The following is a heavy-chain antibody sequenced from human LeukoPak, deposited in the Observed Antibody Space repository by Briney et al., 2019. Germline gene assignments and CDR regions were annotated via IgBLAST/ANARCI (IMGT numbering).Heavy chain of an antibody. CDR1: GGTFSSYT. J-gene: IGHJ4*02. V-gene: IGHV1-69*04. D-gene: IGHD2-2*01. CDR3: ARDPAPEYCSSTSCQAFDY. CDR2: IIPILGIA. Sequence: GASVKVSCKASGGTFSSYTISWVRQAPGQGLEWMGRIIPILGIANYAQKFQGRVTITADKSTSTAYTELSSLRSEDTAVYYCARDPAPEYCSSTSCQAFDYWGQGTLVTVSS.